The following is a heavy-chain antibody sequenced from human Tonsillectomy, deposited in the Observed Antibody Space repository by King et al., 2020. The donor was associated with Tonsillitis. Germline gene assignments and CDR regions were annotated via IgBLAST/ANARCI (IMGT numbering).Heavy chain of an antibody. Sequence: VQLVESGGGVVQPGRSLRLSCAASGFSFSSYGMHWVRQAPGKGLEWVAVIWYDGSNKYYADSVKGRFTISRDNSKNTLYLQMNSLRAEDTAVYYCALDYGGNSFDYWGQGTLVTVSS. V-gene: IGHV3-33*01. J-gene: IGHJ4*02. D-gene: IGHD4-23*01. CDR1: GFSFSSYG. CDR2: IWYDGSNK. CDR3: ALDYGGNSFDY.